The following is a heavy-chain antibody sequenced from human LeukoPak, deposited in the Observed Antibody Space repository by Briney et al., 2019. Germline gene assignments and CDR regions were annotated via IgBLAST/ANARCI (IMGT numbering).Heavy chain of an antibody. D-gene: IGHD2/OR15-2a*01. CDR1: GFTFSSYN. CDR2: ISSTSSTI. V-gene: IGHV3-48*04. CDR3: VRSAFLASEFYFDY. Sequence: GGSLRLSCAASGFTFSSYNMNWVRQAPGKGLEWVSYISSTSSTIYYADSVEGRFTISRDNAKNSLYLQMNSLRAEDTAVYYCVRSAFLASEFYFDYWGHGTLVTVSS. J-gene: IGHJ4*01.